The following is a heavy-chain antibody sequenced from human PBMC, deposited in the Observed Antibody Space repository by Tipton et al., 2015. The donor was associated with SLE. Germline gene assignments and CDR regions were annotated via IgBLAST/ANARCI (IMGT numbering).Heavy chain of an antibody. CDR1: GFTFSSYW. CDR2: IKQDGSEK. V-gene: IGHV3-7*01. Sequence: SLRLSCAASGFTFSSYWMSWVRQAPGKGLEWVANIKQDGSEKYYVDSVKGRFTISRDNAKKSLYLQMNSLRAEDTAVYYCARAQTPTLYYMDVWGKGTTVTVSS. J-gene: IGHJ6*03. CDR3: ARAQTPTLYYMDV.